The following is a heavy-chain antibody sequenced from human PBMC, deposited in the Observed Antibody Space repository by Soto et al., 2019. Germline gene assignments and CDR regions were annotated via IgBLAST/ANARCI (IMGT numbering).Heavy chain of an antibody. J-gene: IGHJ4*02. D-gene: IGHD3-9*01. CDR3: AKGPFERYFDWLSI. Sequence: RASVKVSCKASGGTFSSYAISWVRQAPGQGLEWMGGIIPIFGTANYAQKFQGRVTITADESTSTAYMELSSLRSEDTAVYYCAKGPFERYFDWLSIWGQGTLVTVSS. CDR2: IIPIFGTA. V-gene: IGHV1-69*13. CDR1: GGTFSSYA.